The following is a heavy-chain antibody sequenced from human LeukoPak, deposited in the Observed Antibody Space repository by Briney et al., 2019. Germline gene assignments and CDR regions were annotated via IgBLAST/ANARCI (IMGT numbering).Heavy chain of an antibody. CDR2: MNPNSGNT. J-gene: IGHJ6*02. Sequence: ASVKVSCKASGYTFTSYDINLVRQATGQGLEWMGWMNPNSGNTGYAQKFQGRVTMTRNTSISTAYMELSSLRSEDTAVYYCARPEAYYYDSSGYRLHYYYGMDVWGQGTTVTVSS. D-gene: IGHD3-22*01. V-gene: IGHV1-8*01. CDR1: GYTFTSYD. CDR3: ARPEAYYYDSSGYRLHYYYGMDV.